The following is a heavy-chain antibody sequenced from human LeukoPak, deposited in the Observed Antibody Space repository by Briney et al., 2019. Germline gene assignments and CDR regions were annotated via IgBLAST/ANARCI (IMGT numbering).Heavy chain of an antibody. CDR2: VKGDGREK. CDR1: GFNFGNSW. V-gene: IGHV3-7*01. Sequence: GGSLRLSCAASGFNFGNSWMSWVRQAPGKGLEWVANVKGDGREKYYVDSVKGRFTISRDNAKNSLYLQMNSLRAEDTAVYYCARHCSGGSCYSGNDAFDIWGQGTMVTVSS. D-gene: IGHD2-15*01. CDR3: ARHCSGGSCYSGNDAFDI. J-gene: IGHJ3*02.